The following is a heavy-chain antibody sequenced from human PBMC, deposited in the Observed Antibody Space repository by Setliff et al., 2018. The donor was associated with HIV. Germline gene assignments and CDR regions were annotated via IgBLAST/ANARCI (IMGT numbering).Heavy chain of an antibody. CDR1: GYSFTSYW. J-gene: IGHJ6*03. CDR2: IYPTDSDT. Sequence: GESLKISCKGSGYSFTSYWIGWVRQMPGKGLEWMGIIYPTDSDTRYSPSFQGQVTISADKSISTAYLQWSSLKASDTAMYYCARGQDYYYYFMDVWGKGTTVTVSS. V-gene: IGHV5-51*01. CDR3: ARGQDYYYYFMDV.